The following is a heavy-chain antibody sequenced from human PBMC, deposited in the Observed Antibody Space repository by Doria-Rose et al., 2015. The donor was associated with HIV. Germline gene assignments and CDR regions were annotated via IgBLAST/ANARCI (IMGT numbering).Heavy chain of an antibody. CDR2: IFSDDER. Sequence: QITLKESGPVLVKPTETLTLTCTVSGVSLSSPGMGVSWIRRPPGKALEWLANIFSDDERSYKTSLKSRLAISRGNSKSQVVLTMTDMDPVDTATYYCARIKSSRWYHKYYFDFWGQGTLVIVSA. CDR3: ARIKSSRWYHKYYFDF. V-gene: IGHV2-26*01. D-gene: IGHD6-13*01. J-gene: IGHJ4*02. CDR1: GVSLSSPGMG.